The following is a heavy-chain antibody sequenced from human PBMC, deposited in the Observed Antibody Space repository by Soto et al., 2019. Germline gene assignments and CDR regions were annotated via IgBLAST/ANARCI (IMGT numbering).Heavy chain of an antibody. V-gene: IGHV1-18*01. D-gene: IGHD1-1*01. CDR2: ISAHNGNT. J-gene: IGHJ4*02. CDR1: GYTFTTYG. Sequence: QVHRVHSGAEVKKPGASVKVSCKGSGYTFTTYGITWVRQAPGQGLEWMGWISAHNGNTNYAQKLQGRVTVTRDTSTSTAYMELRSLRSDDTAVYYCARGRYGDYWGQGALVTVSS. CDR3: ARGRYGDY.